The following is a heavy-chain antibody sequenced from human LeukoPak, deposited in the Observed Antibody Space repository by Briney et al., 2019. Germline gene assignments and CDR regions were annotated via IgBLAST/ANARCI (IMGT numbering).Heavy chain of an antibody. J-gene: IGHJ4*02. CDR2: ISSSSSYI. Sequence: GGSLRLSCAASGFTFSSYSMNWVRQAPGKGLEWVSSISSSSSYIYYADSVKGRFTISRDNAKNSLYMQMNSLRAEDTAVYYCARDPQAFYGSGSFFDYWGQGTLVTVSS. D-gene: IGHD3-10*01. V-gene: IGHV3-21*04. CDR3: ARDPQAFYGSGSFFDY. CDR1: GFTFSSYS.